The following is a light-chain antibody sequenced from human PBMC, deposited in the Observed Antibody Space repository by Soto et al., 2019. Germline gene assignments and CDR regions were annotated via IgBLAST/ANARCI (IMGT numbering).Light chain of an antibody. CDR1: QRISRW. CDR3: QQYYSYYT. J-gene: IGKJ5*01. Sequence: DIPMTQSPSTLSAFVGDRVNITCRASQRISRWLAWYQQKPGKAPKVLIYRASSLESGVSSRFSGSGSGTEFTVTISSLQPDDFATYYCQQYYSYYTFGQGTRLEIK. V-gene: IGKV1-5*03. CDR2: RAS.